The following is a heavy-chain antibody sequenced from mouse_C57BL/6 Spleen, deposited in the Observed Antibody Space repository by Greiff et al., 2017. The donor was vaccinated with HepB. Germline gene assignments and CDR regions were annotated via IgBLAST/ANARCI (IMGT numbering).Heavy chain of an antibody. Sequence: QVQLQQSGAELVRPGTSVKVSCKASGYAFTNYLIEWVKQRPGQGLEWIGVINPGSGGTNYNEKFKGRATLTADKSSSTAYMQLSSLTSEDSAVYFCARRANWDEDWFAYWGQGTLVTVSA. CDR1: GYAFTNYL. CDR3: ARRANWDEDWFAY. CDR2: INPGSGGT. V-gene: IGHV1-54*01. J-gene: IGHJ3*01. D-gene: IGHD4-1*01.